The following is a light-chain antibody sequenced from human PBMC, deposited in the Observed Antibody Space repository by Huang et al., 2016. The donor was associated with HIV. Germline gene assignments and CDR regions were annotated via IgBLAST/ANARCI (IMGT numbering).Light chain of an antibody. V-gene: IGKV1-5*03. CDR2: KAS. J-gene: IGKJ2*01. CDR3: QQYDSYSYT. Sequence: DIQMTQSPSTLSASVGDRVTITCRASQSISSWLAWYQQKPGKPPSLLIYKASTLQSGVPTRFSGSGSGTESTLTISGLQPDDFATYYCQQYDSYSYTFGQGTKLEIK. CDR1: QSISSW.